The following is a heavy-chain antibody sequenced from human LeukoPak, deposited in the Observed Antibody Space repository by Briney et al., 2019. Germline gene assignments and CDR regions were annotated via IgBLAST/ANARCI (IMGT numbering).Heavy chain of an antibody. V-gene: IGHV3-20*04. CDR2: INWNGGGT. Sequence: AGGSLRLSCVASGFTFGDYGMSWVRHAPGKGLERFSGINWNGGGTGYADSVKGRFTISRDNAKNSLYLQMNSLRAEDTALYYCARDHTGTGGAFDIWGQGTMVTVSS. CDR3: ARDHTGTGGAFDI. CDR1: GFTFGDYG. J-gene: IGHJ3*02. D-gene: IGHD1-14*01.